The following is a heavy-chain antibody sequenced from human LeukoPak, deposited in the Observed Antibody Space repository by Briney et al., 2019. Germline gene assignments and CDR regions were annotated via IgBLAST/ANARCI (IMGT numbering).Heavy chain of an antibody. Sequence: SVKVSCKASGGTFSSYAISWVRQAPGQGLEWMGGIIPIFGTANYAQKFQGRVTITADESTSTAYMELSSLRSEDTAVYYCASCGYSYGYYYYYMDVWGKGTTVTVSS. V-gene: IGHV1-69*13. CDR1: GGTFSSYA. D-gene: IGHD5-18*01. CDR3: ASCGYSYGYYYYYMDV. CDR2: IIPIFGTA. J-gene: IGHJ6*03.